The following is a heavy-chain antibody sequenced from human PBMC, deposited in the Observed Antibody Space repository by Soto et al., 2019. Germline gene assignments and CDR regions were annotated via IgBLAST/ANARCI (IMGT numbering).Heavy chain of an antibody. CDR2: IYPGDSDT. CDR1: GYSFTNYW. J-gene: IGHJ4*02. V-gene: IGHV5-51*01. CDR3: ARRGTAMEYSDY. Sequence: GESLKISCQGSGYSFTNYWIAWVRQTPGKGLEWMGVIYPGDSDTRYSPSFQGQVSISADKSISTAYLQWSSLKASDSAMYYCARRGTAMEYSDYWGQGTLVTVSS. D-gene: IGHD5-18*01.